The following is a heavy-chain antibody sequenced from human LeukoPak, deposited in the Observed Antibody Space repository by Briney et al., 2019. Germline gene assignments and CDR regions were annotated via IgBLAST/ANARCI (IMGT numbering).Heavy chain of an antibody. J-gene: IGHJ4*02. CDR2: ISSSSTYR. D-gene: IGHD1-20*01. V-gene: IGHV3-21*01. CDR3: ARVGRLTGPT. CDR1: GFNFSSYS. Sequence: GGSLRLSCAASGFNFSSYSMNWVRQAPGKGLEWVSLISSSSTYRYYVDSEKGRFTISRDNAKNSLYLQMNSLRAEDTAVYYCARVGRLTGPTWGQGTLVTVSS.